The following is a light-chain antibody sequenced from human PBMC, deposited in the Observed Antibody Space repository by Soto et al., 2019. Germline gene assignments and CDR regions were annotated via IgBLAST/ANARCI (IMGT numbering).Light chain of an antibody. CDR1: QSISSY. CDR2: AAS. J-gene: IGKJ4*01. Sequence: EIKMNMSPSSLSASIGDRVTITCRASQSISSYLNWYQQKPGKAPKLLIYAASSLQSGVPSRFSGSGSGTDFTLTICSLQPEDFATYYCQQSYSTLTFGGGTKVDIK. CDR3: QQSYSTLT. V-gene: IGKV1-39*01.